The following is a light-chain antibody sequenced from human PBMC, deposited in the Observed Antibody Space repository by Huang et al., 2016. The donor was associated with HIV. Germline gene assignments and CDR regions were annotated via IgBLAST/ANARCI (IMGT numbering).Light chain of an antibody. J-gene: IGKJ1*01. V-gene: IGKV3-20*01. Sequence: EIVLTQSTGTLSLSPGERATLSCRASKSVSSTYLAWYQQKPGPAPRLLIYGASSSATGIPDRFSGSGSGTDFTLTISRLEPEYFAVYYCQQYGSSPTAFGQGTKVEIK. CDR1: KSVSSTY. CDR2: GAS. CDR3: QQYGSSPTA.